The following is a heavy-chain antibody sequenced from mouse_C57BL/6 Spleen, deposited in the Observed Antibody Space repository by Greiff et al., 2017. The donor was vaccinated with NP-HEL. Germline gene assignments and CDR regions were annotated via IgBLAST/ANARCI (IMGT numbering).Heavy chain of an antibody. CDR3: ARQTAQATAMDY. Sequence: EVQLQESGPELVKPGASVKIPCKASGYTFTDYNMDWVKQSHGKSLEWIGDINPNNGGTIYNQKFKGKATLTVDKSSSTAYMELRSLTSEDTAVYYCARQTAQATAMDYWGQGTSVTVSS. CDR2: INPNNGGT. D-gene: IGHD3-2*02. J-gene: IGHJ4*01. V-gene: IGHV1-18*01. CDR1: GYTFTDYN.